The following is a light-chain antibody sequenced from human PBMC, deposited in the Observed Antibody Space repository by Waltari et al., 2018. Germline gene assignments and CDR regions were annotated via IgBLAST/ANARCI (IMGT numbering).Light chain of an antibody. V-gene: IGLV3-21*04. CDR3: QVWDGNNDVGV. CDR2: YDS. CDR1: SIGSKR. J-gene: IGLJ3*02. Sequence: SYMLNQPPSVSVAPGETASVTCGGDSIGSKRVNWYQQKPGQAPVLVIYYDSDRPSGIPERFSGSNSGDTATLTLSRVEVGDEADYYCQVWDGNNDVGVFGGGTKLTVL.